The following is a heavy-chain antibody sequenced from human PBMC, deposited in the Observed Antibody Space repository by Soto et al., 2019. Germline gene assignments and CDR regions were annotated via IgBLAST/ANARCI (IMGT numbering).Heavy chain of an antibody. D-gene: IGHD3-22*01. J-gene: IGHJ4*02. CDR2: ISSDGSNK. CDR3: VGGYYFGDY. Sequence: QVQLVESGGGVVQPGRSLRLSCAASGFTFSSYGMHWVRQAPGKGLEWVAFISSDGSNKYYADSVKGRLTISRDNSKNTLYLQMNSLRAEDTAVYYCVGGYYFGDYWGQGTLVTVSS. CDR1: GFTFSSYG. V-gene: IGHV3-30*03.